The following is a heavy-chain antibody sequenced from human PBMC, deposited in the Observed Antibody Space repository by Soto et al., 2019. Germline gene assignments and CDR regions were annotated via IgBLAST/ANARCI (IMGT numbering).Heavy chain of an antibody. V-gene: IGHV3-7*03. CDR1: GFIFRNFW. CDR2: IKHDGSEK. J-gene: IGHJ4*02. D-gene: IGHD3-22*01. Sequence: EVQMVESEGGLVQPGGSLRLSCAASGFIFRNFWMSWVRQTPGKGLEWVASIKHDGSEKYYVDSVKGRSTISRDNAQNPRYLRMNSLRVADTAVYYCTRPYFTSSGPYFDYCGQGTLVTVSS. CDR3: TRPYFTSSGPYFDY.